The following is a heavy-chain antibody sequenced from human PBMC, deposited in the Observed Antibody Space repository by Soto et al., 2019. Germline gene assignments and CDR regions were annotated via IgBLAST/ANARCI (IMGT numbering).Heavy chain of an antibody. CDR1: GFTFSSYA. CDR3: AKVPTGEMATVFQAFDI. V-gene: IGHV3-23*01. D-gene: IGHD4-4*01. CDR2: ISYSGGST. Sequence: PGGSLRLSCAASGFTFSSYAMSWVRQAPGKGLEWVSAISYSGGSTYYADSVKGRFTISRDNSKNTLYLQMNSLGVDDTAVYYCAKVPTGEMATVFQAFDIWGQGTMVTVSS. J-gene: IGHJ3*02.